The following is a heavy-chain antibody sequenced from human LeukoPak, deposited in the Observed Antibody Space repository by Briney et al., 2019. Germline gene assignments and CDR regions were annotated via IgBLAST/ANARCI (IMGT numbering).Heavy chain of an antibody. V-gene: IGHV4-4*07. J-gene: IGHJ3*01. CDR1: GGSITTYY. CDR3: AVGRPRNATRLDDGYDF. CDR2: ISTCGRT. Sequence: PSETLSLTCTVSGGSITTYYWSWIRQPAGKGLEWIGRISTCGRTNYNPSLKSRLTMSADTSKNQFSLILNSVTAADTAVYYCAVGRPRNATRLDDGYDFWGQGTMVTVSS. D-gene: IGHD1-1*01.